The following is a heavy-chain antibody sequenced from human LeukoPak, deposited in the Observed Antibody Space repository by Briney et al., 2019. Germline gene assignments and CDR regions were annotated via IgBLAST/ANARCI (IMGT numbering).Heavy chain of an antibody. D-gene: IGHD2-21*01. V-gene: IGHV6-1*01. CDR1: GDSVSSNSAA. Sequence: SQTLSLTCAISGDSVSSNSAAWNWIRQSPSRGLEWLGRTYYRSKWYNDYAVSVKSRIPINPDTSKNQFSLQLDSVTPEDTAVYYCCHSLSGRTGAFDIWGRGTVVTVSS. CDR3: CHSLSGRTGAFDI. J-gene: IGHJ3*02. CDR2: TYYRSKWYN.